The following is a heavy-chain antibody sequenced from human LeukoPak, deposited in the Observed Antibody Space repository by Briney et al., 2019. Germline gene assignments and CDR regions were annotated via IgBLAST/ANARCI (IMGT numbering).Heavy chain of an antibody. CDR1: GGSFSGYY. Sequence: SETLSLTCAVFGGSFSGYYWSWLRQPPGKGLEWFGEIHHSGSTNYNPSLESRVAISLDTSKNQFSLILTSVTAADTAVYYCARGLLVPAATRYWYFDLWGRGTLVTVSA. V-gene: IGHV4-34*01. CDR3: ARGLLVPAATRYWYFDL. D-gene: IGHD2-2*01. CDR2: IHHSGST. J-gene: IGHJ2*01.